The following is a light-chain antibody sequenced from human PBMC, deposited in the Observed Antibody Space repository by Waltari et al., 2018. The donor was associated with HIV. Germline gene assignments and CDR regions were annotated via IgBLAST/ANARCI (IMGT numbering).Light chain of an antibody. V-gene: IGKV4-1*01. CDR1: PNVLSSANNKNY. CDR2: WAS. CDR3: QQYVTTPIT. J-gene: IGKJ5*01. Sequence: LVTQVPAHLAVTLGDRGTGNSKSSPNVLSSANNKNYLAWYQQRPGQPPRLLIYWASVRHSGVPDRFSGSGSETDVTLTISSLQPEDVATYYCQQYVTTPITFGQGTRLEIK.